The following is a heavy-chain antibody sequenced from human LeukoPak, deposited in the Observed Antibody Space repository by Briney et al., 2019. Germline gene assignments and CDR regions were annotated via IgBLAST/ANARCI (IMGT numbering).Heavy chain of an antibody. V-gene: IGHV1-46*01. CDR1: GYTFTSYY. CDR2: INPSGGST. CDR3: ARGDNYYDSSGTFDY. Sequence: GASVKVSCKASGYTFTSYYMHWVRQAPGQGLEWMGIINPSGGSTSYAQKLQGRVTMTTDTSTSTAYMELRSLRSDDTAVYYCARGDNYYDSSGTFDYWGQGTLVTVSS. J-gene: IGHJ4*02. D-gene: IGHD3-22*01.